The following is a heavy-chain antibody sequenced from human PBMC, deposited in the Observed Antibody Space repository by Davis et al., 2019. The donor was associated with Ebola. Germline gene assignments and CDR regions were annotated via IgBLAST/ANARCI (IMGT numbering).Heavy chain of an antibody. CDR3: ARWRRTLPAIGMDV. V-gene: IGHV1-69*06. Sequence: SVKVSCKASGGTFSSYAISWVRQAPGQGLEWMGGIIPIFGTANYAQKFQGRVTITADKSTSTAYMELSSLRSEDTAVYYCARWRRTLPAIGMDVWGQGTTITVSS. D-gene: IGHD6-25*01. CDR1: GGTFSSYA. J-gene: IGHJ6*02. CDR2: IIPIFGTA.